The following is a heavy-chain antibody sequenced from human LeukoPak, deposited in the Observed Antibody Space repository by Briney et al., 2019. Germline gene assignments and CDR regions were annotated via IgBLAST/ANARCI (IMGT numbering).Heavy chain of an antibody. V-gene: IGHV4-31*03. Sequence: SQTLSLTCTVSGGSISSGGYYWSWIRQHPGKGLEWIGYIYYSGSTYYNPSLKSRVTISVDTSKNQFSLKLSSVTAADTAVYYCASTTITMVRGITYYYYYGMDVWGQGTTVTVSS. CDR2: IYYSGST. D-gene: IGHD3-10*01. CDR1: GGSISSGGYY. CDR3: ASTTITMVRGITYYYYYGMDV. J-gene: IGHJ6*02.